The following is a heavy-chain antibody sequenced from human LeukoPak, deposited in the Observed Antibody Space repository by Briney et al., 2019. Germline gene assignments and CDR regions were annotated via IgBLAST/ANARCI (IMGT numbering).Heavy chain of an antibody. J-gene: IGHJ4*02. Sequence: GGSLRLSCAASGFTFSSYGMHWVRQAPGKGLEWVAFIRYDGSNKYYADSVKGRFTISRDNSKNTLYLQMNSLRAEDTAVYYCAKIYDSSGSVFDYWGQGTLVTVSS. V-gene: IGHV3-30*02. CDR2: IRYDGSNK. CDR3: AKIYDSSGSVFDY. CDR1: GFTFSSYG. D-gene: IGHD3-22*01.